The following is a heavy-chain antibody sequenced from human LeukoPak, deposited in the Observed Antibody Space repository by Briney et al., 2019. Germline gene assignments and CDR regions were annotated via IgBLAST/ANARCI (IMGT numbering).Heavy chain of an antibody. Sequence: PSETLSLTCTVSGGSISSYYWSWIRQPPGKGLEWIGYIYYSGSTNYNPSLKSRVTISVDTSKNQFSLKLSSVTAADTAVYYCARDGVDTAMGFDYWGQGTLVTVSS. V-gene: IGHV4-59*01. CDR2: IYYSGST. D-gene: IGHD5-18*01. CDR1: GGSISSYY. J-gene: IGHJ4*02. CDR3: ARDGVDTAMGFDY.